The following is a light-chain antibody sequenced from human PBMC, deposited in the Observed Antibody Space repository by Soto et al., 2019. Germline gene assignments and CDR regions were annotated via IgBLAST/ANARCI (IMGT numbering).Light chain of an antibody. CDR3: QQSYSTPPT. Sequence: DIQMTQSPSSLSASVGDRVTITCRASQSISSYLNWYQQKPGKAPKLLIYAASSLQSGVPSRFSSSGSGTDFTLTISSLQPEDFVTYYCQQSYSTPPTFGQGTKLEIK. J-gene: IGKJ2*01. V-gene: IGKV1-39*01. CDR1: QSISSY. CDR2: AAS.